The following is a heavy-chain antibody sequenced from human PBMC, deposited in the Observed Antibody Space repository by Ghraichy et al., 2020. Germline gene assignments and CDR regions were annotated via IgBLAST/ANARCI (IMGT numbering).Heavy chain of an antibody. Sequence: SETLSLTCAVYGGSFSGYYWSWIRQPPGKGLEWIGEINHSGSTNYNPSLKSRVTISVDTSKNQFSLKLSSVTAADTAVYYCAREKHSGLRYFDWSINWFDPWGQGTLVTVSS. CDR2: INHSGST. J-gene: IGHJ5*02. D-gene: IGHD3-9*01. V-gene: IGHV4-34*01. CDR1: GGSFSGYY. CDR3: AREKHSGLRYFDWSINWFDP.